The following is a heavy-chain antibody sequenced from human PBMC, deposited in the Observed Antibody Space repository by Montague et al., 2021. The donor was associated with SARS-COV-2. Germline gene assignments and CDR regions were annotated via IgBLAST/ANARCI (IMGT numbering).Heavy chain of an antibody. CDR3: ARETIVPATIGYYYYMDV. Sequence: SETLSLTCAVYGGSFGDYYWSWIRQPPGKGLEWIGEINHSGSTNYNPSLKSRVTISVDTSKNQFSLKLSSVTAADTAVYYCARETIVPATIGYYYYMDVWGKGTPVTVSS. V-gene: IGHV4-34*01. CDR2: INHSGST. J-gene: IGHJ6*03. D-gene: IGHD2-2*01. CDR1: GGSFGDYY.